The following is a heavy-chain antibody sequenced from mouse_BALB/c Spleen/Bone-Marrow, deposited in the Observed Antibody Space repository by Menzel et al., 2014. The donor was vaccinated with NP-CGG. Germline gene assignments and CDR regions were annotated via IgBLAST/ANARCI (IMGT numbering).Heavy chain of an antibody. J-gene: IGHJ2*01. CDR1: GYTFTSYW. Sequence: QVQLKQSGAELVKPGASVELSCKASGYTFTSYWMHWVKQRPGQGLEWIGEINPSNGRTNYNEKFKSKATLTADKSSNTAYMQLSSLTSEDSAVYFCARWSFDYWGQGTTLTVSS. CDR2: INPSNGRT. V-gene: IGHV1S81*02. CDR3: ARWSFDY.